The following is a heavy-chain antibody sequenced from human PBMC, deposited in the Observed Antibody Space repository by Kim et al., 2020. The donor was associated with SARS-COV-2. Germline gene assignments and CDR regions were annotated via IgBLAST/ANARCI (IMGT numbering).Heavy chain of an antibody. V-gene: IGHV4-4*07. Sequence: SDTLSLTCTVSGGSISSYYWSWIRQPAGKGLEWIGRIYTSGSTNYNPSLKSRVTMSVDTSKNQFSLKLSSVTAADTAVYYCAVDRGYSYGRDAFDIWGQGTMVTVSS. CDR3: AVDRGYSYGRDAFDI. J-gene: IGHJ3*02. CDR2: IYTSGST. CDR1: GGSISSYY. D-gene: IGHD5-18*01.